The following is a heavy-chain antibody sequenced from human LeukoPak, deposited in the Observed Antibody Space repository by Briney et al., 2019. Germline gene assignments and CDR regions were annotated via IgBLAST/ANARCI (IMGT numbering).Heavy chain of an antibody. CDR1: GFTFSSYA. D-gene: IGHD3-16*01. Sequence: GGSLRLSCAASGFTFSSYAISWVRQAPGKGLEWVSAISGSGSMTYYADSVKCRFTISRDNSTYTLYLQMNSLRAKDTALYYYAKGGTPLPVGRLYYFDYWGQGTLVTVSS. CDR2: ISGSGSMT. CDR3: AKGGTPLPVGRLYYFDY. V-gene: IGHV3-23*01. J-gene: IGHJ4*02.